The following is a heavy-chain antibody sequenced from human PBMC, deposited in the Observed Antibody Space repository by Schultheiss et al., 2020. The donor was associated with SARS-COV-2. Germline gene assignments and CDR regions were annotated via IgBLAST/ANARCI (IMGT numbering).Heavy chain of an antibody. CDR1: GFIFTNFA. V-gene: IGHV3-23*01. CDR3: AKDEGFCVNGVCPLSLNYMDV. D-gene: IGHD2-8*01. Sequence: GESLKISCAGSGFIFTNFAMVWVRRAPGKGLEWVAGISGNGRSIDYADSVKVRFTISRENARNTVFLQMNSLRAEDTAVYYCAKDEGFCVNGVCPLSLNYMDVWGKGTTVTVSS. J-gene: IGHJ6*03. CDR2: ISGNGRSI.